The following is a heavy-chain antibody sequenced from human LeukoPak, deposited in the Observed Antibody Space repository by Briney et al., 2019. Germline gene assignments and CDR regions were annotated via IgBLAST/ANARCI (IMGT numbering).Heavy chain of an antibody. V-gene: IGHV3-30-3*01. Sequence: PGGSLRLSCAASGFAFSSYAMHWVRQAPGKGLERVAFISYDGSSIYYAGSVKGRFTISRDNSKNTLYLQMNSLRAEDTAVYFCARDQPGTYTLSGAWGQGTLVTVSS. CDR2: ISYDGSSI. CDR3: ARDQPGTYTLSGA. CDR1: GFAFSSYA. J-gene: IGHJ5*02. D-gene: IGHD1-14*01.